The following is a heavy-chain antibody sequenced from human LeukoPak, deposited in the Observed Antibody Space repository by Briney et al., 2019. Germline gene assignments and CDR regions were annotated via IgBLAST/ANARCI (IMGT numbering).Heavy chain of an antibody. V-gene: IGHV4-4*07. CDR2: IYTSGST. Sequence: PSETLSLTCTVSGGSISSYYWSWIRQPARKGLEWIGRIYTSGSTNYNPSLKSRVTMSVDTSKNQFSLKLSSVTAADTAVYYCARAIYEYDFWSGYYSEFDYWGQGTLVTVSS. J-gene: IGHJ4*02. CDR3: ARAIYEYDFWSGYYSEFDY. D-gene: IGHD3-3*01. CDR1: GGSISSYY.